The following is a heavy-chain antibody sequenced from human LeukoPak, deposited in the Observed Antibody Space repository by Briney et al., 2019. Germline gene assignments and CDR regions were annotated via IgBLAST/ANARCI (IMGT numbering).Heavy chain of an antibody. CDR1: GYTFTSYG. CDR3: ASVSSGWSVYWFDP. Sequence: ASVKVSCKASGYTFTSYGISWVRQAPGQGLEWMGWISAYNGNTNYAQNLQCRVTMTTDTSTSSAYMELRSLRSDDTAVYYCASVSSGWSVYWFDPWGQGTLVTVSS. V-gene: IGHV1-18*01. CDR2: ISAYNGNT. D-gene: IGHD6-19*01. J-gene: IGHJ5*02.